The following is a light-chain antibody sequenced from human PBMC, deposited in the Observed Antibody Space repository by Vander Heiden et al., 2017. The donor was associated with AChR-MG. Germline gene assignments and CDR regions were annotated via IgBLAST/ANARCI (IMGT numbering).Light chain of an antibody. J-gene: IGKJ1*01. Sequence: DIVLTQSPGTLSLSPGERATLSCRASQSVSSTYLAWYQQKPGQPPSLLIYGGSNRATGIPDRFSGSGSGTDFTLTISSLEPEDSAVYSCQQYVTSPQTFGQGTRVEVK. CDR1: QSVSSTY. CDR2: GGS. CDR3: QQYVTSPQT. V-gene: IGKV3-20*01.